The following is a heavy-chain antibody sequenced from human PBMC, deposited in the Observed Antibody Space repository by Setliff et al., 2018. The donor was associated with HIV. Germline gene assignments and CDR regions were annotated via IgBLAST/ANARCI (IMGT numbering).Heavy chain of an antibody. V-gene: IGHV1-8*01. J-gene: IGHJ4*02. CDR2: MNPNSGNT. CDR3: VRDQGGGNLDY. D-gene: IGHD2-2*01. Sequence: ASVKVSCKASGYTFSSNDINWVRQATGQGLEWMGWMNPNSGNTGYAQKFQGRVIMTRNTSISTAYMELTSLRSEDTAVFYCVRDQGGGNLDYWGQGTLVTVSS. CDR1: GYTFSSND.